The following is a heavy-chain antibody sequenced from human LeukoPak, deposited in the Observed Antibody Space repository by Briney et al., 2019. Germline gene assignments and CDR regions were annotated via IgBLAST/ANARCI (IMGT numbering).Heavy chain of an antibody. J-gene: IGHJ4*02. CDR2: INHSGST. Sequence: PSETLSLTCAVYGGSFSGYYWSWIRQPPGKGLEWIGEINHSGSTNYNPSFKSRVTISVDTSKNQFSLKLSSVTAADTAVYYCARGDPTNFDYWGQGTLVTVSS. CDR3: ARGDPTNFDY. V-gene: IGHV4-34*01. CDR1: GGSFSGYY.